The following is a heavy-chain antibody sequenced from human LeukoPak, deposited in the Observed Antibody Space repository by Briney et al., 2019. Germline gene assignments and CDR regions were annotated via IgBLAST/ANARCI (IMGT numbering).Heavy chain of an antibody. Sequence: GGSLRLSCAASGFTFSTYAMNWVRQAPGKGLEWVAVISYDGRQNYYADSVKGRFTISRDNSKNTLYLQMNSLRDEDSAVYYCAKHWSYCSTTSCFFNYYYYYMDVWGQGTTVTVSS. D-gene: IGHD2-2*01. CDR3: AKHWSYCSTTSCFFNYYYYYMDV. J-gene: IGHJ6*03. CDR2: ISYDGRQN. V-gene: IGHV3-30*04. CDR1: GFTFSTYA.